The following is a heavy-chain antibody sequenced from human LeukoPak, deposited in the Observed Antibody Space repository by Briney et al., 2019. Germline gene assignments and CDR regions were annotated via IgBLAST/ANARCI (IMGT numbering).Heavy chain of an antibody. CDR3: ARGGITAIVVVTTGTFDI. CDR2: VNPNSGGT. Sequence: ASVKVSCKASGYTFTGYYIHWVRQAPGQGLEWMGRVNPNSGGTNYAQNFQDRVTMTRDTSISTAYMELSRLRSDDTAVYYCARGGITAIVVVTTGTFDIWGQGTVVTVSS. V-gene: IGHV1-2*06. D-gene: IGHD3-22*01. CDR1: GYTFTGYY. J-gene: IGHJ3*02.